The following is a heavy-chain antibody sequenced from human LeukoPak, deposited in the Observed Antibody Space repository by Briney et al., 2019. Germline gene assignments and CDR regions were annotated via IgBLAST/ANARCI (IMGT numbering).Heavy chain of an antibody. CDR3: ARLGVNDAFDI. V-gene: IGHV4-39*01. Sequence: SETLSLTCTVSGGFISNSNYYWGWIRQPPGKGLEWIGSIYYSGRTYYNPSLNSRVTISVDTSNNQFSLKLNSVTAADTAVYYCARLGVNDAFDIWGQGTMVTVSS. J-gene: IGHJ3*02. CDR1: GGFISNSNYY. D-gene: IGHD2-21*01. CDR2: IYYSGRT.